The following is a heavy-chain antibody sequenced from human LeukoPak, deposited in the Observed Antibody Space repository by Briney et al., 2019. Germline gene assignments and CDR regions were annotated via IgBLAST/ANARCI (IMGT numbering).Heavy chain of an antibody. CDR3: XRRSGGXXDY. CDR2: IYHSGST. J-gene: IGHJ4*02. D-gene: IGHD3-10*01. V-gene: IGHV4-38-2*01. CDR1: GYSISSGYY. Sequence: SETLSLTCAVSGYSISSGYYWGWIRQPPGKGLEWIGSIYHSGSTYYNPSLKSRVTISVDTSKTQFSLKLSSVTAADTAVYYCXRRSGGXXDYWGQXTLVTVSS.